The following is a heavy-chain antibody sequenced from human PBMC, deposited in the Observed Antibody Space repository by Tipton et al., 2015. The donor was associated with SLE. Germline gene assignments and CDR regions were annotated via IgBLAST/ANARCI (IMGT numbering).Heavy chain of an antibody. J-gene: IGHJ3*02. CDR1: GFTFSSYS. D-gene: IGHD3-9*01. CDR3: TRDGYDILTGYLDAFDI. Sequence: SLRLSCAASGFTFSSYSMNWVRQAPGKGLEWVGFIRSKAYGGTTEYAASVKGRFTISRDDSKSIAYLQMNSLKTEDTAVYYCTRDGYDILTGYLDAFDIWGQGTMVTVSS. V-gene: IGHV3-49*04. CDR2: IRSKAYGGTT.